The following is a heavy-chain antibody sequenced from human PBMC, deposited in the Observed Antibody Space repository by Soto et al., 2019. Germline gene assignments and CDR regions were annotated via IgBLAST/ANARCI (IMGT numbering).Heavy chain of an antibody. CDR3: ARVSDCSGGGCYSSFDY. V-gene: IGHV1-69*01. D-gene: IGHD2-15*01. Sequence: QAQMVQSGAEVKKPGSSVKVSCKASGGTLSRYAISWVRLAPGQGLEWMGGIIPVFGTPKYAQKFQGRVTIAADESTSTAYMELRSLISEDTAVYYCARVSDCSGGGCYSSFDYWGQGTLVTVSS. CDR2: IIPVFGTP. CDR1: GGTLSRYA. J-gene: IGHJ4*02.